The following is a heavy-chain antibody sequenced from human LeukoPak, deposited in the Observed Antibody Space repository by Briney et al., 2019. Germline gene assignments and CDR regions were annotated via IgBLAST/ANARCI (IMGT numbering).Heavy chain of an antibody. CDR1: GFTFSSFW. Sequence: GGSLRLSCAASGFTFSSFWMIWVRQAPGKGLEWVANVKQDGSEKYYVDSVKGRFTISRDNAKNSLYLQMNNLRAEDTAVYYCARDSFETDIDYWGQGTLVTVSS. V-gene: IGHV3-7*01. CDR2: VKQDGSEK. D-gene: IGHD1-14*01. CDR3: ARDSFETDIDY. J-gene: IGHJ4*02.